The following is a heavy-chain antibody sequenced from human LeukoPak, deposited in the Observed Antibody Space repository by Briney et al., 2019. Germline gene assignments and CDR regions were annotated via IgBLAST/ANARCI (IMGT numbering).Heavy chain of an antibody. D-gene: IGHD2-2*01. CDR2: ISSNGDST. CDR3: VKRVCSTTSCSAPFAY. J-gene: IGHJ4*02. V-gene: IGHV3-64D*06. CDR1: GFTFSSYA. Sequence: GGSLRLSCSASGFTFSSYAMHWVRQAPGKGLEYVSAISSNGDSTYYADSVKGRFTISRDNSKNTLYLQMSSPRAEDTAVYYCVKRVCSTTSCSAPFAYWGQGTLVTVSS.